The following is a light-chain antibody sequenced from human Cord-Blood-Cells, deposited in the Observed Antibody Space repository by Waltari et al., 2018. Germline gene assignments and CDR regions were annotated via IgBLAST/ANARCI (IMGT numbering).Light chain of an antibody. CDR1: QGISSY. V-gene: IGKV1-9*01. J-gene: IGKJ2*01. Sequence: IQLTQSPSSLSASVGDRVTITCRASQGISSYLAWYQQKPVKAPKLLIYAASTLQSGVPSRFSGRGSGTDFTLTISSLQPEDFATYYCQQLNSYPHTFGQGTKLEIK. CDR3: QQLNSYPHT. CDR2: AAS.